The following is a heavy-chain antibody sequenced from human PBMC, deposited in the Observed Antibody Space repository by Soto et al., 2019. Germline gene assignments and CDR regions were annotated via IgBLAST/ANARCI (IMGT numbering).Heavy chain of an antibody. D-gene: IGHD3-3*01. CDR3: ARVSVRFLEWLGSEG. J-gene: IGHJ4*02. CDR1: GGTFGSYA. V-gene: IGHV1-69*12. CDR2: IIPIFGTA. Sequence: QVQLVQSGAEVKKPGSSVKVSCKASGGTFGSYAFSWVRQAPGQGLEWMGGIIPIFGTANYAQKFQGRVTITADESTSTAYMELSSLRSENTAVYYCARVSVRFLEWLGSEGWGQGTLVTVSS.